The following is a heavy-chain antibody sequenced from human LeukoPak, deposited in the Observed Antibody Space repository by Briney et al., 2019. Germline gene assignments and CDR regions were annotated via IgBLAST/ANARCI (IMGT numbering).Heavy chain of an antibody. V-gene: IGHV3-48*03. CDR3: ARSTVTNYFDY. Sequence: GGSLRLSCAASGFTFRDYEMNWVRQAPGKGLEWISYISAGGSTIKYVDPVKGRFTISRDNAKNSLYLQMNSLRAEDTAVYYCARSTVTNYFDYWGQGTMVTVSS. CDR1: GFTFRDYE. D-gene: IGHD4-17*01. J-gene: IGHJ4*02. CDR2: ISAGGSTI.